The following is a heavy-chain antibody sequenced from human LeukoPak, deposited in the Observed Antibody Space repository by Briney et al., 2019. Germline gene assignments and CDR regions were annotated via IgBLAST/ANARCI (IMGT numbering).Heavy chain of an antibody. Sequence: GGSLRLSCAASGFPFSAYSMSWVRQSPGKGLEYVSSISGGADYLYYADSVRGRFTISRDNAKNSLFLQMNILRAEDTAVYYCARGLSGVTYGYYFDYWGQGTLVIVSS. CDR2: ISGGADYL. D-gene: IGHD3-10*01. CDR1: GFPFSAYS. J-gene: IGHJ4*02. CDR3: ARGLSGVTYGYYFDY. V-gene: IGHV3-21*01.